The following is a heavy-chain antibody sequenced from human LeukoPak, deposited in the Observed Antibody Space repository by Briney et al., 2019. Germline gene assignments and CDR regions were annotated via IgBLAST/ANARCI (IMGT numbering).Heavy chain of an antibody. CDR1: GYTFTGYY. J-gene: IGHJ4*02. D-gene: IGHD3-3*01. V-gene: IGHV1-2*02. Sequence: ASVKVSCKASGYTFTGYYMHWVRQAPGHGLEWMGWINPNSGGTNYAQKFQGRVTMTRDTSISTAYMELSRLRSDDTAVYYCARVSIFGVVIIGYFDYWAREPWSPSPQ. CDR2: INPNSGGT. CDR3: ARVSIFGVVIIGYFDY.